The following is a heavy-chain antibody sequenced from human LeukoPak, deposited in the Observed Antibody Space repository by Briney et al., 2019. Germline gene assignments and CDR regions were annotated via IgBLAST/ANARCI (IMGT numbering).Heavy chain of an antibody. CDR1: GFTFSNYV. J-gene: IGHJ6*03. V-gene: IGHV3-30-3*01. Sequence: PGGSLRLSCEASGFTFSNYVIHWVRQAPGKGLEWLAVIPYDGTNKYYTDSVKGRFTISRDHSKTTVDLQMDSLGGADTAVYYCARSPTYYYMDVWGKGTTVTVSS. CDR3: ARSPTYYYMDV. CDR2: IPYDGTNK.